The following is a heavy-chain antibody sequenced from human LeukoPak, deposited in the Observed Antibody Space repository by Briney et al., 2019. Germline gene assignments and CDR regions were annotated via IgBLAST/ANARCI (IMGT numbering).Heavy chain of an antibody. D-gene: IGHD2-15*01. V-gene: IGHV3-9*01. J-gene: IGHJ6*02. CDR3: ASRTCSGGSCYQVNYYYYGMDV. Sequence: GGSLRLSCAASGFTFDDYAMHWVRQAPGKGLEWVSGISWNSGSIGYADSVKGRFTISRDNAKNSLYLQMNSLRAEDTAVYYCASRTCSGGSCYQVNYYYYGMDVWGQGTTVTVSS. CDR1: GFTFDDYA. CDR2: ISWNSGSI.